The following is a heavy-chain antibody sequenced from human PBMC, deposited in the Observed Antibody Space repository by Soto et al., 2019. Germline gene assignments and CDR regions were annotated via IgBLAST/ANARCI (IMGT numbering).Heavy chain of an antibody. CDR1: GFPFSDYY. Sequence: GGSLSLSCAASGFPFSDYYMSWVRQAPGKGLEWVSGINWNSGSIGYADSVKGRFTISRDNAKNSLYLQMNSLRTEDTALYYCAKGYNYDRSGNPDYWGQGTLVTVSS. D-gene: IGHD3-22*01. CDR2: INWNSGSI. J-gene: IGHJ4*02. V-gene: IGHV3-9*01. CDR3: AKGYNYDRSGNPDY.